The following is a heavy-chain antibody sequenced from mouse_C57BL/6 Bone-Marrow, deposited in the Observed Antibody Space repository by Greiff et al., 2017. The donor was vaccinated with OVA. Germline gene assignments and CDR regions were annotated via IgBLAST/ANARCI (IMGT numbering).Heavy chain of an antibody. CDR1: GFSFNTYA. V-gene: IGHV10-1*01. Sequence: EVKVVESGGGLVQPKGSLKLSCAASGFSFNTYAMNWVRQAPGKGLEWVARIRSKSNNYATYYADSVKDRFTISRDDSESMLYLQMNNLKTEDTAMYYCVKGGNYLFAYWGQGTLVTVSA. CDR3: VKGGNYLFAY. J-gene: IGHJ3*01. D-gene: IGHD2-1*01. CDR2: IRSKSNNYAT.